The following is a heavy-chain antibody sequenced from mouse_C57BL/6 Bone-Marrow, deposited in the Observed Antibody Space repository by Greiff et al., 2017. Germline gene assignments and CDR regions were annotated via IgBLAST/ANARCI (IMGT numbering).Heavy chain of an antibody. J-gene: IGHJ4*01. CDR2: ISDGGSYT. CDR3: ARDLTGTRYAMDY. V-gene: IGHV5-4*01. CDR1: GFTFSSYA. D-gene: IGHD4-1*01. Sequence: EVQVVESGGGLVKPGGSLKLSCAASGFTFSSYAMSWVRQTPEKRLEWVATISDGGSYTYYPDNVKGRFTISRDNAKNNLYLQMSHLKSEDTAMYYCARDLTGTRYAMDYWGQGTSVTVSS.